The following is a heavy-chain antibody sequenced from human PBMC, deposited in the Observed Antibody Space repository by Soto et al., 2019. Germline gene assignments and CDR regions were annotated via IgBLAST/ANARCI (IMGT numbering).Heavy chain of an antibody. Sequence: QVHLVESGGGLVEPGGSLRLSCAASGFSFSDSYMSWIRQAPGKGLEWVSHISSGSSYIKYADSVEGRFTISRDNAKNSLYLQMNSLRAEDTAVYFCARETVETSWFDFCGLGSLVTVSS. J-gene: IGHJ4*02. CDR2: ISSGSSYI. CDR1: GFSFSDSY. V-gene: IGHV3-11*06. D-gene: IGHD2-15*01. CDR3: ARETVETSWFDF.